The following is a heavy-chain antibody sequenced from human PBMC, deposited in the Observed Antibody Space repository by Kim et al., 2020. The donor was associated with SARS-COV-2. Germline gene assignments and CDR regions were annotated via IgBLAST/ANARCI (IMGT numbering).Heavy chain of an antibody. D-gene: IGHD2-21*01. CDR1: GFTFSSYG. J-gene: IGHJ6*02. CDR2: ISYDGSNK. CDR3: AKDRGGYCGGDCYYYGMDV. Sequence: GGSLRLSCAASGFTFSSYGMHWVRQAPGKGLEWVAVISYDGSNKYYADSVKGRFTISRDNSKNTLYLQMNSLRAEDTAVYYCAKDRGGYCGGDCYYYGMDVWGQGTTVTVSS. V-gene: IGHV3-30*18.